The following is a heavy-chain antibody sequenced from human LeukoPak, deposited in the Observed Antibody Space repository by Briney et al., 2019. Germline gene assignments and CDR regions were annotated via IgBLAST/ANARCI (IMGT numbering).Heavy chain of an antibody. V-gene: IGHV1-18*01. J-gene: IGHJ4*02. CDR1: GYTFISYG. CDR3: ASGRTDIVVVPATLRNYFFDY. D-gene: IGHD2-2*01. CDR2: ISGYNGNT. Sequence: GASVKVSCKASGYTFISYGISWVRQAPGQGLEWMGWISGYNGNTNYAQKVQGRVTITADKSTSTAYMELSSLRSEDTAVYYCASGRTDIVVVPATLRNYFFDYWGQGTLVTVSS.